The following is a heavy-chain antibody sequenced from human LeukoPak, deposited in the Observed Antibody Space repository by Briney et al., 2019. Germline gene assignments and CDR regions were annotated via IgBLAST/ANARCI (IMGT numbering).Heavy chain of an antibody. D-gene: IGHD6-19*01. V-gene: IGHV1-2*02. Sequence: ASVTVSCKASGYTFTGYYMHWVRQAPGQGLEWMGWINPNSGGTNYAQKFQGRVTVTRDTSISTAYMELSRLRSDDTAVYYCARVGRSFNWFDPWGQGTLVTVSS. J-gene: IGHJ5*02. CDR1: GYTFTGYY. CDR2: INPNSGGT. CDR3: ARVGRSFNWFDP.